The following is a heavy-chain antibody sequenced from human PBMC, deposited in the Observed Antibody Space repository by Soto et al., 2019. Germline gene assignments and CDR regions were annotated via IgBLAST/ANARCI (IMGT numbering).Heavy chain of an antibody. CDR3: PRVRLATRYYDFWSGDPLFGLGPFYYYGMDV. Sequence: GESLKISCKGSGYSFTSYWISWVRQMPGKGLEWIGRIDPSDSYTNYSPSFQGHVTISADKSISTAYLQWSSLKASDTAMYYCPRVRLATRYYDFWSGDPLFGLGPFYYYGMDVGGQGTTVTAP. J-gene: IGHJ6*02. CDR2: IDPSDSYT. V-gene: IGHV5-10-1*01. CDR1: GYSFTSYW. D-gene: IGHD3-3*01.